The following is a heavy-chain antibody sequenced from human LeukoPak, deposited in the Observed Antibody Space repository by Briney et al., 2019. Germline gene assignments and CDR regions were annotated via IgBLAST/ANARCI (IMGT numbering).Heavy chain of an antibody. CDR2: ISSSSSYI. CDR1: GFTFSSYS. D-gene: IGHD3-9*01. Sequence: PGGSLRLSCAASGFTFSSYSMNWVRQAPGKGLEWVSSISSSSSYIYYADSVKGRFTISRDNAKNSLYLQVNSLRAEDTAVYYCARAEQYYDILTGYYLVPQFDYWGQGTLVTVSS. J-gene: IGHJ4*02. V-gene: IGHV3-21*01. CDR3: ARAEQYYDILTGYYLVPQFDY.